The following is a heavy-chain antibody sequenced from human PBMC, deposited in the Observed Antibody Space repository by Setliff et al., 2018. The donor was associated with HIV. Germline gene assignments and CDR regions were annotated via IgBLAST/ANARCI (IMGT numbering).Heavy chain of an antibody. CDR2: SIPILGIG. D-gene: IGHD2-15*01. V-gene: IGHV1-69*02. CDR3: ARGYCSGGSCYGTYYYYGMDV. Sequence: GASVKVSCKASGGTFSSYTINWVRQAPGQGLEWMGRSIPILGIGNDEQAQKFKGRVTFTADKSTSTVYMELSSLRSEDTAVYYCARGYCSGGSCYGTYYYYGMDVWGQGTTVTVSS. CDR1: GGTFSSYT. J-gene: IGHJ6*02.